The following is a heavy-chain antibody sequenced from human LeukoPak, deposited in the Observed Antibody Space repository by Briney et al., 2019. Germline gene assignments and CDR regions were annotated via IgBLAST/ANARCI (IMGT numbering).Heavy chain of an antibody. V-gene: IGHV4-39*01. CDR1: GGSIRSSYYY. CDR3: ARQLGYCSGGSCYWLAFDI. CDR2: IYYSGST. J-gene: IGHJ3*02. D-gene: IGHD2-15*01. Sequence: PSETLSLTCTVSGGSIRSSYYYWGWIRQPPGKGLEWIGSIYYSGSTYYNPSLKSRVTISVDTSKNQFSLKLSSVTAADTAVYYCARQLGYCSGGSCYWLAFDIWGQGTMVTVSS.